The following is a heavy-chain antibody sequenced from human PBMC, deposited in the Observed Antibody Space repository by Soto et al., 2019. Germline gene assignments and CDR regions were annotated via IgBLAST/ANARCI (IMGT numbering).Heavy chain of an antibody. V-gene: IGHV4-31*03. CDR2: IYYSGST. D-gene: IGHD3-3*01. CDR1: GGSISSGVYY. Sequence: PSETLSLTCTVSGGSISSGVYYWSWIRQHPGKGLEWIGYIYYSGSTYYNPSLKSRVTISVDTSKNQFSLKLSSVTAADTAVYYCASYYDFWSGYPQTWGQGTLVTVSS. CDR3: ASYYDFWSGYPQT. J-gene: IGHJ4*02.